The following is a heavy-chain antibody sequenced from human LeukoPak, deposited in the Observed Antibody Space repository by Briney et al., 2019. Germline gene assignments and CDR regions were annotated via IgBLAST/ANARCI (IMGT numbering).Heavy chain of an antibody. J-gene: IGHJ6*03. D-gene: IGHD2-2*01. CDR2: IGAGGIYT. V-gene: IGHV3-23*01. Sequence: GGSLRLSCAASGFTFNTYGMTWVRQAPGKGLEWVSAIGAGGIYTYYADSVKGRFTISRDNSKNTLYLQMSSLRAEDTAVYYCTKRIPGAFYMDVWGKGTTVTISS. CDR3: TKRIPGAFYMDV. CDR1: GFTFNTYG.